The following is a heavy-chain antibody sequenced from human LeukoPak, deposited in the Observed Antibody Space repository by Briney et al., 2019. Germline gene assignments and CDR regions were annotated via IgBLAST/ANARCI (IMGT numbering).Heavy chain of an antibody. V-gene: IGHV4-30-2*01. J-gene: IGHJ6*03. CDR2: IYHSGST. CDR1: GGSISSGGYY. D-gene: IGHD3-3*01. CDR3: ARRQNSVTIFGMIRVGYYYMDV. Sequence: PSQTLSFTCTVSGGSISSGGYYWSWIRQPPGKGLEWIGYIYHSGSTYYNPSLKSRVTISVDRSKNQFSLKLSSVTAADTAVYYCARRQNSVTIFGMIRVGYYYMDVWGKGTTVTVSS.